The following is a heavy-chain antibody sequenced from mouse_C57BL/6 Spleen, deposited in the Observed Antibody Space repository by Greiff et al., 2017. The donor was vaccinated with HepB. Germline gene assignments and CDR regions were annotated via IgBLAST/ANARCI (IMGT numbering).Heavy chain of an antibody. D-gene: IGHD1-1*01. J-gene: IGHJ4*01. V-gene: IGHV1-74*01. CDR3: ALTTVARALYAMDY. CDR1: GYTFTSYW. CDR2: IHPSDSDT. Sequence: QVQLKQPGAELVKPGASVKVSCKASGYTFTSYWMHWVKQRPGQGLEWIGRIHPSDSDTNYNQKFKGKATLTVDKSSSTAYMQLSSLTSEDSAVYYCALTTVARALYAMDYWGQGTSVTVSS.